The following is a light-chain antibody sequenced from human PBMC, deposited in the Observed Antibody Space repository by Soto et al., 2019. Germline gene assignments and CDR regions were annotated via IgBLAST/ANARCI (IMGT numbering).Light chain of an antibody. CDR2: DAS. CDR3: QPYNSFSGT. V-gene: IGKV1-5*01. J-gene: IGKJ1*01. Sequence: DIPMTQSPSTLSASVGDRVTITCRASQTISSWLAWYQQKPGKAPKLLIYDASSLESGVPSRFSGRGSGTQFTLTISSLQPDDFATYYCQPYNSFSGTFGPGTKVEIK. CDR1: QTISSW.